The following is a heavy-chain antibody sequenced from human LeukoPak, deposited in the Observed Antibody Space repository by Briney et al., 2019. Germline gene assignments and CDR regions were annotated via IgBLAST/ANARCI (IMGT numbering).Heavy chain of an antibody. CDR2: IAHHGNNK. V-gene: IGHV3-30*02. CDR1: GFTFRVSA. CDR3: AKDGSWSCTD. J-gene: IGHJ4*02. D-gene: IGHD2-8*02. Sequence: GGSLRLSCAASGFTFRVSAMPWGRQGPGKGLEWVAYIAHHGNNKYYADSVKGRFTISRYNSKGSLYLQMNSLRADETAVYYCAKDGSWSCTDWGQGTLVRVSS.